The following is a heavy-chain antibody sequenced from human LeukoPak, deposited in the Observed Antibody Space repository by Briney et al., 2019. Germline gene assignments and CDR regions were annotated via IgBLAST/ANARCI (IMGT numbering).Heavy chain of an antibody. CDR1: GGSISSSTYY. J-gene: IGHJ4*02. V-gene: IGHV4-39*07. CDR3: ASLQNIVGATPLPDY. CDR2: IYYSGTT. D-gene: IGHD1-26*01. Sequence: SETLSLTCTVSGGSISSSTYYWGWIRQLPGKGLEWIGTIYYSGTTYYNPSLKSRVTISIDTSTNQFSLKLNSVTAADTAVYYCASLQNIVGATPLPDYWGQGTLVTVSS.